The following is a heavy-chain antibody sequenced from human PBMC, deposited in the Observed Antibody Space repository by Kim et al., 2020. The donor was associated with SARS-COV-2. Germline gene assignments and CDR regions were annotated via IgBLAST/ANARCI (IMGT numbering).Heavy chain of an antibody. CDR2: ISSSSSTI. CDR1: GFTFSSYS. D-gene: IGHD3-10*01. V-gene: IGHV3-48*02. J-gene: IGHJ6*02. Sequence: GGSLRLSCAASGFTFSSYSMNWVRQAPGKGLEWVSYISSSSSTIYYADSVKGRFTISRDNAKNSLYLQMNSLRDEDTAVYYCARAEGVGSNYYYGMDVWGQGTTVTVSS. CDR3: ARAEGVGSNYYYGMDV.